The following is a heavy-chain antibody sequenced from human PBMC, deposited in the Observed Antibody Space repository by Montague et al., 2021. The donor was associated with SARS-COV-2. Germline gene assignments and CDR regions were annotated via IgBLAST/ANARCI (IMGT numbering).Heavy chain of an antibody. D-gene: IGHD3-22*01. V-gene: IGHV4-34*01. J-gene: IGHJ4*02. CDR2: INHRGST. CDR3: ARGRQHIHMVVVVVTGGEYYFDF. Sequence: SETLSLTCTVYDGSFSGYSWTWIRQPPGKGLEWIGEINHRGSTNYNPSLRSRVTISVDTSKNQFSLKMTSVTAADTAVYYCARGRQHIHMVVVVVTGGEYYFDFWGQGTLVAVSS. CDR1: DGSFSGYS.